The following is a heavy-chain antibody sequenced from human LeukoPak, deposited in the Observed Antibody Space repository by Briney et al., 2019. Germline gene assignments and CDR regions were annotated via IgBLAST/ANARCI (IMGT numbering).Heavy chain of an antibody. CDR2: IWYDGSNK. CDR3: ARTLAAAGPFDY. V-gene: IGHV3-33*07. CDR1: GFTFSRDW. D-gene: IGHD6-13*01. J-gene: IGHJ4*02. Sequence: PGGSLRLSCVASGFTFSRDWMSWVRQAPGKGLEWVAVIWYDGSNKYYADSVKGRFTISRDNSKNTLYLQMNSLRAEDTAVYYCARTLAAAGPFDYWGQGTLVTVSS.